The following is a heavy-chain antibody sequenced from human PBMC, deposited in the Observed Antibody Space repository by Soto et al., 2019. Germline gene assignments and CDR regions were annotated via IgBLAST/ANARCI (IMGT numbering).Heavy chain of an antibody. CDR2: IVVGSGNT. V-gene: IGHV1-58*01. J-gene: IGHJ4*02. Sequence: SVKVSCKASGFTFTSSAVQWVRQARGQRLEWIGWIVVGSGNTNYAQKFQERVTITRDMSTSTAYMELSSLRSEDTAVYYCAALPEYYDYVWGSYPLYYFDYWGQGTLVTVSS. CDR1: GFTFTSSA. CDR3: AALPEYYDYVWGSYPLYYFDY. D-gene: IGHD3-16*02.